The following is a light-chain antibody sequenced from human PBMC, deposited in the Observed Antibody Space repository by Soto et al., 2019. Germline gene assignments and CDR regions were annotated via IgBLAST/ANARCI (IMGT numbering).Light chain of an antibody. CDR2: GIS. Sequence: QSALTQPASVSGSPGQSITISCTGTSSDVGGYDYVSWYQQHPGKAPKLMIYGISNRPSGVSNRFSGSKSGNTASLTISGLQAEDEADYYCSSYTNSITHVFGGGTKVTVL. J-gene: IGLJ3*02. CDR1: SSDVGGYDY. V-gene: IGLV2-14*03. CDR3: SSYTNSITHV.